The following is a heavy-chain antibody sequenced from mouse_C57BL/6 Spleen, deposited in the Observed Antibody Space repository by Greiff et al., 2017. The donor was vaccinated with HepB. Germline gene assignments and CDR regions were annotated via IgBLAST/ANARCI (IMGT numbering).Heavy chain of an antibody. V-gene: IGHV1-66*01. CDR1: GYSFTSYY. D-gene: IGHD2-4*01. J-gene: IGHJ2*01. CDR2: IYPGSGNT. Sequence: VQLQQSGPELVKPGASVKISCKASGYSFTSYYIHWVKQRPGQGLEWIGWIYPGSGNTKYNEKFKGKATLTADTSSSTAYMQLSSLTSEDSAVYYCARCLYDYDLYYFDYWGQGTTLTVSS. CDR3: ARCLYDYDLYYFDY.